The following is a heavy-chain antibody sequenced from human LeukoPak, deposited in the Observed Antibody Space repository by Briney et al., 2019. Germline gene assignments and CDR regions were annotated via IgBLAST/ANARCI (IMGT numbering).Heavy chain of an antibody. Sequence: PSETLSLTCTVSGGSMRSNSFYWGWIRQSPGKGLEWIANINYGGHTYYNPSLKSRVTISLDTSKNQFSLKLSSVTAADTALYYCANWYSPKGSEYWGQGTLVTVSS. CDR3: ANWYSPKGSEY. J-gene: IGHJ4*02. D-gene: IGHD6-13*01. V-gene: IGHV4-39*07. CDR2: INYGGHT. CDR1: GGSMRSNSFY.